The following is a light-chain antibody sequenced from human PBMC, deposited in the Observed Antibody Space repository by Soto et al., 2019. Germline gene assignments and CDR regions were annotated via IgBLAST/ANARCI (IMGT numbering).Light chain of an antibody. Sequence: QSALTQPRSVSGSPGQSVTISCTGTSSDVGGYDYVSWYQQHPGKAPKLMIYDVSKRPSGVPDRFSGFKSGNTASLTISGLQAEDEADYYCCSHAGDYSPYVFGTGTKLTVL. CDR3: CSHAGDYSPYV. CDR2: DVS. CDR1: SSDVGGYDY. V-gene: IGLV2-11*01. J-gene: IGLJ1*01.